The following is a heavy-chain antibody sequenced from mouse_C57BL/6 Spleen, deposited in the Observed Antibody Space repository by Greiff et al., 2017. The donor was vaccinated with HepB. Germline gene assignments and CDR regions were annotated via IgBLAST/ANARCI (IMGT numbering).Heavy chain of an antibody. Sequence: QVQLQQPGAELVKPGASVKLSCKASGYTFTSYWMHWVKQRPGQGLEWIGMIHPNSGSTNYNEKFKSKATLTVDKSSSTAYMQLSSLTSEDSAVYYCARSSDYDGLYYYAMDYWGQGTSVTVSS. CDR3: ARSSDYDGLYYYAMDY. V-gene: IGHV1-64*01. CDR1: GYTFTSYW. CDR2: IHPNSGST. J-gene: IGHJ4*01. D-gene: IGHD2-4*01.